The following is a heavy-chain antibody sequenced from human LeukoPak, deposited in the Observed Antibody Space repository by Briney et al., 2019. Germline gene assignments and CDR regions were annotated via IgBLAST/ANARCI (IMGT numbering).Heavy chain of an antibody. Sequence: SVKVSCKASGGTFSSYAISWVRQVPGQGLEWMGGIIPIFGTANYAQKFQGRVTITTDESTSTAYMELSSLRSEDTAVYYCARAVDTAMTAINWGQGTLVTVSS. CDR3: ARAVDTAMTAIN. V-gene: IGHV1-69*05. D-gene: IGHD5-18*01. CDR2: IIPIFGTA. CDR1: GGTFSSYA. J-gene: IGHJ4*02.